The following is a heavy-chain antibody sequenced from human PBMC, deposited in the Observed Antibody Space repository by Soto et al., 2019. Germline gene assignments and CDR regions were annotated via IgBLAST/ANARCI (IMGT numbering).Heavy chain of an antibody. CDR3: ARVRREYDNSGPVDY. J-gene: IGHJ4*02. D-gene: IGHD3-22*01. V-gene: IGHV4-59*04. CDR1: GCSISSYY. Sequence: PSETLSLTCTFSGCSISSYYWSWIRQPPGKGLEWIGYIYYGGSTYNNPSLQSRVTMSLDRSRNQFSLKLNSVTAADTAVYYCARVRREYDNSGPVDYWGQGTLVTVSS. CDR2: IYYGGST.